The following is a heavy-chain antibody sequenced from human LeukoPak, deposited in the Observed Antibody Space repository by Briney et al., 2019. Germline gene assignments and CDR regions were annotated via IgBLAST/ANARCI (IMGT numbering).Heavy chain of an antibody. J-gene: IGHJ6*03. CDR3: ARGGRAAAGRGYYYYMDV. V-gene: IGHV1-2*02. D-gene: IGHD6-13*01. Sequence: AASVKVSCKASGYTFTAYYMHWVRQAPGQGLEWMGWINPNSGGTNYAQKFQGRVTMTRDTSISTAYMELRSLRSDDTAVYYCARGGRAAAGRGYYYYMDVWGKGTTVTISS. CDR1: GYTFTAYY. CDR2: INPNSGGT.